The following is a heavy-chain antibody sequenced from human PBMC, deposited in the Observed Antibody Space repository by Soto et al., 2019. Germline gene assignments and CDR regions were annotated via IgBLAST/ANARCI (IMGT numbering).Heavy chain of an antibody. CDR1: GFTFGSYA. J-gene: IGHJ5*02. V-gene: IGHV3-30-3*01. D-gene: IGHD2-15*01. CDR2: ISYDGSNK. Sequence: SLILSCADSGFTFGSYAMHWVRQAPGKGLEWVAVISYDGSNKYYADSVKGRFTISRDNSKNTLYLQMNSLRAEDTAVYYCARAVFSGDTPFDPWGQGTLVTVSS. CDR3: ARAVFSGDTPFDP.